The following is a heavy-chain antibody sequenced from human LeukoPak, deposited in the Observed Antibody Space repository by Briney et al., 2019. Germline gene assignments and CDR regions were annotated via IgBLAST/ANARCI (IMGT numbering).Heavy chain of an antibody. CDR3: AGQPENTRGFY. Sequence: SETLSLTCTVSGGSITSTLYYWGWFRQSSGKGLEWIGSISYSGSTYYNPSLKSRVTISVDTSKNQFSLRLTSVTAADTAVYFCAGQPENTRGFYWGQGTLVTVSS. CDR2: ISYSGST. CDR1: GGSITSTLYY. V-gene: IGHV4-39*01. D-gene: IGHD2-2*01. J-gene: IGHJ1*01.